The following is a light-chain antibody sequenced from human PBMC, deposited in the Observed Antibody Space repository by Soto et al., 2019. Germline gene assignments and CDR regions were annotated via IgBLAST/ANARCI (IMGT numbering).Light chain of an antibody. J-gene: IGLJ1*01. Sequence: YELTQPPSVSVAPGQTVRVTCGGKNIGSKSVHWYQQKPGQAPVLVVYDDSDRPSGIPERFSGSNSGNTATLTISRVEAGDEADYHCQVWDRSSDHYVFGTGTKVTVL. CDR3: QVWDRSSDHYV. CDR2: DDS. V-gene: IGLV3-21*02. CDR1: NIGSKS.